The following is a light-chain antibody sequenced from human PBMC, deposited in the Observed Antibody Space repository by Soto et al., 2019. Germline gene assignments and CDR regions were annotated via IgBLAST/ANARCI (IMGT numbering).Light chain of an antibody. Sequence: DIQLTQSPSSLSASVGDRVTITCQASQDISNNLNWYQQKPGKAPKLLIYATSNLEIGVPSRFSGSGSGTDFTFTISTLQPEDLATYYCQQYYNRQYTFGKGTKLESK. CDR1: QDISNN. CDR2: ATS. CDR3: QQYYNRQYT. J-gene: IGKJ2*01. V-gene: IGKV1-33*01.